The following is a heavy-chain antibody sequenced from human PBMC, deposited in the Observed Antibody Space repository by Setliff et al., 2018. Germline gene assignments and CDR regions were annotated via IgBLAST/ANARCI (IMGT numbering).Heavy chain of an antibody. J-gene: IGHJ6*03. CDR2: IYVGGSA. CDR1: GGSISSGSYY. Sequence: SETLSLTCTVSGGSISSGSYYWTWIRQPAGKGLEWIGRIYVGGSANYNPSLKSRVTISVDTSKNQFSLKLSSVTAADTAVYYCARANKKLDYYYYYYMDVWGKGTTVTVSS. V-gene: IGHV4-61*02. D-gene: IGHD1-1*01. CDR3: ARANKKLDYYYYYYMDV.